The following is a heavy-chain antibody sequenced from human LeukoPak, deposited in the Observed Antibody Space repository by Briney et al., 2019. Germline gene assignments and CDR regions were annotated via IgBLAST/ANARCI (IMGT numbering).Heavy chain of an antibody. CDR1: GFTFSSYA. D-gene: IGHD2-15*01. V-gene: IGHV3-64*01. CDR3: ARVYCSGGSCQYYFDY. J-gene: IGHJ4*02. CDR2: ISSDGGSP. Sequence: PGGSLRLSCAASGFTFSSYAMHWVRQAPGKGLEYVSGISSDGGSPFHVNSVKGRFTISRDNSKNTLYLQMGSLRAEDMAVYYCARVYCSGGSCQYYFDYWGQGALVTASS.